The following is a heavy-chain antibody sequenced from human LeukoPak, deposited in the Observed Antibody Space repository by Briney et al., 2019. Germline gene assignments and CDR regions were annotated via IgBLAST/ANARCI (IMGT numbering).Heavy chain of an antibody. CDR3: AKAVAGTLGDDAFDI. D-gene: IGHD6-19*01. J-gene: IGHJ3*02. V-gene: IGHV1-8*01. Sequence: GASVKVSCKASGYTFTSYDINWVRQATGQGLEWMGWMSPNSGNTGYAQKFQGRVTMTRNTSISTAYMELSRLRSEDTAVYYCAKAVAGTLGDDAFDIWGQGTMVTVSS. CDR2: MSPNSGNT. CDR1: GYTFTSYD.